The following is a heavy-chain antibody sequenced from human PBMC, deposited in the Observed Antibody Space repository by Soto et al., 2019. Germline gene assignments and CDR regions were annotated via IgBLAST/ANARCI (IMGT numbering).Heavy chain of an antibody. CDR1: GESFSDYY. D-gene: IGHD3-16*01. J-gene: IGHJ4*02. CDR2: INHSEST. Sequence: ETLSLTCAVYGESFSDYYWSWIRQPPGKGLEWIGEINHSESTNYNPSLKSRVTISVDTSKSQFSLKLSSVTAADTAVYYCARVLRWIDVWGQGTLVTVSS. CDR3: ARVLRWIDV. V-gene: IGHV4-34*01.